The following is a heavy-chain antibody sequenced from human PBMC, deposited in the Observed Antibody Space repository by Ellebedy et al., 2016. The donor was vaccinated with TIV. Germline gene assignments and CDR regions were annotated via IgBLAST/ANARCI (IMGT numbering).Heavy chain of an antibody. CDR1: GGTFSSYA. V-gene: IGHV1-69*13. D-gene: IGHD2-2*02. CDR3: AGDLGYCSSTSCYIGHWFNP. Sequence: SVKVSXKASGGTFSSYAISWVRQAPGQGLEWMGGIIPIFGTANYAQKFQGRVTITADESTSTVYMELSSLRSEDTAVYYCAGDLGYCSSTSCYIGHWFNPWGQGTLVTVSS. CDR2: IIPIFGTA. J-gene: IGHJ5*02.